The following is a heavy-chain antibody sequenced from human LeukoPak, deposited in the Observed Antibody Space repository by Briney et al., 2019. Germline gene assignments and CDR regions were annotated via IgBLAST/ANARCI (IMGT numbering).Heavy chain of an antibody. CDR1: GFTFSSCE. J-gene: IGHJ3*02. V-gene: IGHV3-48*03. Sequence: GGSLRLSCAASGFTFSSCEMNWVRQAPGKGLEGVSYISSIGSTIYYADSVKGRFTISRENAKNSLYLQMNSLRGDDTAVYYCARPMGDGYNYNAFDIWGQGTMVTVSS. CDR3: ARPMGDGYNYNAFDI. D-gene: IGHD5-24*01. CDR2: ISSIGSTI.